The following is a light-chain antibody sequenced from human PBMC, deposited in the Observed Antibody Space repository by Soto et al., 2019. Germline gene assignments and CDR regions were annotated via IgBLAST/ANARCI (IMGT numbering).Light chain of an antibody. J-gene: IGKJ1*01. CDR3: QQYGSIPWT. Sequence: EIVLTQSPGTLSLSPGERATLSCRATESVVSNYLAWYQLKPGQAPRLLIYDASSSATGIPDRFSGSGSGTDFTITISRLEPEDFAVYYCQQYGSIPWTFGQGTKVEIK. CDR1: ESVVSNY. CDR2: DAS. V-gene: IGKV3-20*01.